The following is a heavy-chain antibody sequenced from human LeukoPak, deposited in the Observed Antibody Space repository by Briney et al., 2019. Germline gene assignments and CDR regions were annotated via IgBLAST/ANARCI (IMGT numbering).Heavy chain of an antibody. CDR3: ARGILWELPYYFDY. CDR2: INPNSGGT. J-gene: IGHJ4*02. CDR1: GYTFTGYY. V-gene: IGHV1-2*02. Sequence: ASVKVSCKASGYTFTGYYMHWVRQAPGQGLEWMGWINPNSGGTNYAQKLQGRVTMTTDTSTSTAYMELRSLRSDDTAVYYCARGILWELPYYFDYWGQGTLVTVSS. D-gene: IGHD1-26*01.